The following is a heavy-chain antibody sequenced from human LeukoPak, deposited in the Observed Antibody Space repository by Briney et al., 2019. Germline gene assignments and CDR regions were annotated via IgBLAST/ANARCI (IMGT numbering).Heavy chain of an antibody. CDR2: ISTSSSYI. D-gene: IGHD3-22*01. V-gene: IGHV3-21*01. CDR3: ARFPTYYYDSSGRC. J-gene: IGHJ4*02. CDR1: GFSFTPYT. Sequence: GSLRLSCAASGFSFTPYTMNWVRQAPGKGLEWVSSISTSSSYINYADSVRGRFTISRDNAKNTLYLQMNSLRAEDTAVYYCARFPTYYYDSSGRCWGQGTLVTVSS.